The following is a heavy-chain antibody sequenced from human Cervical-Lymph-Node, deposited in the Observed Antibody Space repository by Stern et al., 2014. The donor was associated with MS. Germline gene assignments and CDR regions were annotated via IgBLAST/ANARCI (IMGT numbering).Heavy chain of an antibody. Sequence: QLQLQESGPGLVKPSETLSLTCAVSGDSISSYTHYWAWIRQPSGKGLEWIGSVYYRGATYYNPSLKSPVTISVDPSKNPSPLGLNSVPAADTAVYYCAKHACTGAACPFDLWGQGTLVTVSS. CDR1: GDSISSYTHY. J-gene: IGHJ4*02. CDR2: VYYRGAT. D-gene: IGHD2-8*02. V-gene: IGHV4-39*01. CDR3: AKHACTGAACPFDL.